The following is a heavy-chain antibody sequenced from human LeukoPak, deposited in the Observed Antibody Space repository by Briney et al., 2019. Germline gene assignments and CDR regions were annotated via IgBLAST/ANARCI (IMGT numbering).Heavy chain of an antibody. CDR3: ARDSDYYDSSGYYL. J-gene: IGHJ4*02. CDR2: IYSGGST. D-gene: IGHD3-22*01. Sequence: PGGSLRLSCAASGFTVRSNYMSWVRQAPGKGLEWVSVIYSGGSTYYLDSVKGRFTISRDNSKNTLYLQMNSLRAEDTAVYYCARDSDYYDSSGYYLWGQGTLVTVSS. CDR1: GFTVRSNY. V-gene: IGHV3-53*01.